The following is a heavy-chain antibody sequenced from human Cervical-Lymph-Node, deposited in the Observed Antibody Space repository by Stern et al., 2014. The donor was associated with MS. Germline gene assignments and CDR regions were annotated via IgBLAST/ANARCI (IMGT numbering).Heavy chain of an antibody. Sequence: VQLEESGPGLVKPSGTLSLTCTVSGGSVSSCSYYWSWVRQPPGKGLVLIGYIYYSGSTNYIPSLKSRVTISVDTSKNQFSLKLSSVTAADTAVYYCARDRLDSSHPLDYWGQGTLVTVSS. V-gene: IGHV4-61*01. D-gene: IGHD3-22*01. CDR1: GGSVSSCSYY. J-gene: IGHJ4*02. CDR2: IYYSGST. CDR3: ARDRLDSSHPLDY.